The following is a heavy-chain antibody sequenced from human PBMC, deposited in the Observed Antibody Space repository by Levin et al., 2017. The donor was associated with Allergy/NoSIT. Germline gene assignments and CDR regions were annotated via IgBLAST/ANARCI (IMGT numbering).Heavy chain of an antibody. CDR1: GFTFSSYG. D-gene: IGHD3-16*01. CDR2: IWYDGSNK. CDR3: ARGGSRGGLPVY. Sequence: GGSLRLSCAASGFTFSSYGMHWVRQAPGKGLEWVAVIWYDGSNKYYADSVKGRFTISRDNSKNTLYLQMNSLRAEDTAVYYCARGGSRGGLPVYWGQGTLVTVSA. J-gene: IGHJ4*02. V-gene: IGHV3-33*01.